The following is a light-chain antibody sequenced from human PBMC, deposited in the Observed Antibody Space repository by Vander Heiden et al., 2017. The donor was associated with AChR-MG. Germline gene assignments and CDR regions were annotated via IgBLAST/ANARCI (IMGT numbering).Light chain of an antibody. CDR2: STS. Sequence: EIVLTQSPGTLSLSPGERAILSCRASQSISSSLLAWYQQKPGQAPRLVIYSTSSRATGIPDRFSGSGSGTDFTLTISRLDSEDFAVYYCQQDDSSSGTFGQGTKLEIK. J-gene: IGKJ2*01. CDR3: QQDDSSSGT. CDR1: QSISSSL. V-gene: IGKV3-20*01.